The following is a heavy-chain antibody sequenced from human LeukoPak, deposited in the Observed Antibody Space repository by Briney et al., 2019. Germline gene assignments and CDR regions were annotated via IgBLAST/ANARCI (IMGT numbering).Heavy chain of an antibody. Sequence: SETLSLTCTVSGGSISSYYWSWIRQPAGKGLEGIGRIYTSGSTNYNPSLKSRVTMSVDTSKNQFSLKLSSVTAADTAVYYCARAYCSSTSCRLDYWGQGTLVTVSS. J-gene: IGHJ4*02. CDR1: GGSISSYY. V-gene: IGHV4-4*07. D-gene: IGHD2-2*01. CDR3: ARAYCSSTSCRLDY. CDR2: IYTSGST.